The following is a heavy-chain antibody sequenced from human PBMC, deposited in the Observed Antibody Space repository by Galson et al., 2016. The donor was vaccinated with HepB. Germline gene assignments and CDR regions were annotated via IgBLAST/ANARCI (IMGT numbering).Heavy chain of an antibody. CDR1: GFTFGDYA. CDR3: AKDMRGTRGGTLDY. CDR2: ISWNSGSV. J-gene: IGHJ4*02. V-gene: IGHV3-9*01. D-gene: IGHD3-16*01. Sequence: SLRLSCAASGFTFGDYALHWVRQAPGKGLEWVSGISWNSGSVGYAGSVRGRVTISRDNAKNSLYLHMNSLRPEDTALYYCAKDMRGTRGGTLDYWGQGTLVAVSS.